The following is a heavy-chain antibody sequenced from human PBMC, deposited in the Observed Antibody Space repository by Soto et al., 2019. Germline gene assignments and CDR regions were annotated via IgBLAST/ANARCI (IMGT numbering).Heavy chain of an antibody. Sequence: PGGSLRLSCAASGFTFSSYGMHWVRQAPGKGLEWVAVISYDGSNKYYADSVKGRFTISRDNSKNTLYLQMNSLRAEDTAVYYCAKDGLHRPWSGYAPYYDYWGQGTLVTVSS. J-gene: IGHJ4*02. CDR2: ISYDGSNK. CDR3: AKDGLHRPWSGYAPYYDY. CDR1: GFTFSSYG. D-gene: IGHD3-3*01. V-gene: IGHV3-30*18.